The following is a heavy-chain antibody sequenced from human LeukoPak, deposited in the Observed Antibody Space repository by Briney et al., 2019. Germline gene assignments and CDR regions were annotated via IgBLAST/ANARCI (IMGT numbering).Heavy chain of an antibody. Sequence: ASVKVSCKASGYTFTSYAMNWVRQAPGQGLEWMGWINPNSGGTNYAQKFQGRVTMTRDTSISTAYMELSRLRSDDTAVYYCARAMWLRKFYYYYYYMDVWGKGTTVTISS. CDR1: GYTFTSYA. J-gene: IGHJ6*03. CDR3: ARAMWLRKFYYYYYYMDV. D-gene: IGHD5-12*01. V-gene: IGHV1-2*02. CDR2: INPNSGGT.